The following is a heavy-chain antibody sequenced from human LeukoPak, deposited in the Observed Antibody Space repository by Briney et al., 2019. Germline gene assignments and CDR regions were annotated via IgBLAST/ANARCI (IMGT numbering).Heavy chain of an antibody. CDR3: ARYSGSYYYPPAWDL. V-gene: IGHV3-23*01. CDR1: GFSFSNNA. Sequence: GGSLRLSCAASGFSFSNNAMSWVRQAPGKGLELVSATSTSGGSAYYADSVKGRFTISRDNSKNTLYLQMDSLRADDTAVYYCARYSGSYYYPPAWDLWGQGTLVTVSS. CDR2: TSTSGGSA. D-gene: IGHD1-26*01. J-gene: IGHJ4*02.